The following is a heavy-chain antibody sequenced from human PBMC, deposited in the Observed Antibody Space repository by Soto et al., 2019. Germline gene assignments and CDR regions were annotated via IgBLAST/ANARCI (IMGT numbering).Heavy chain of an antibody. CDR2: IYYSGST. V-gene: IGHV4-31*03. CDR3: AREPYSSSLGYFQH. J-gene: IGHJ1*01. D-gene: IGHD6-13*01. CDR1: GGSISSGGYY. Sequence: SETLSLTCTVSGGSISSGGYYWSWIRHHPGKGLEWIGYIYYSGSTYYNPSLKSRVTISVDTSKNQFSLKLSSVTAADTAVYYCAREPYSSSLGYFQHWGQGTLVTVSS.